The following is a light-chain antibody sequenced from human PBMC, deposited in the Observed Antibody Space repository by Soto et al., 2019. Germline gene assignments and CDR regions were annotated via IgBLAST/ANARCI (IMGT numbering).Light chain of an antibody. CDR1: SSNIGAGYD. J-gene: IGLJ1*01. CDR2: GNS. Sequence: QSVLTQPPSVSGAPGQRVTIFCTGSSSNIGAGYDVHWYQQLPGTAPKRLIHGNSNRPSGVPDRLSGSKSGTSASLAITGLLAEDEADYYCQSYDSSLSGFVFGTGTKVTLL. CDR3: QSYDSSLSGFV. V-gene: IGLV1-40*01.